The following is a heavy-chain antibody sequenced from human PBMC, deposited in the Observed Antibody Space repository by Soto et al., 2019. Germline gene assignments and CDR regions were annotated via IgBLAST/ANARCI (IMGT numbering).Heavy chain of an antibody. CDR3: AKKPTYYYDSSGYYFDY. CDR2: ISGSGGST. Sequence: EVQLLESGGGLVQPGGSLRLSCAASGFTFSSYAMSWVRQAPGKGLVWVSAISGSGGSTYYADSVKGRFTISRDNSKNTLYLQMNSLRAEDTAVYYCAKKPTYYYDSSGYYFDYWGQGTLVTVSS. V-gene: IGHV3-23*01. J-gene: IGHJ4*02. D-gene: IGHD3-22*01. CDR1: GFTFSSYA.